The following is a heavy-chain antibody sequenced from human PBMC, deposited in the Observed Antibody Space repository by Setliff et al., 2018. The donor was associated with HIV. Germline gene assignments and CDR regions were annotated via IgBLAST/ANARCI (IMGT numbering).Heavy chain of an antibody. CDR3: ARDPYDTSENPYDP. Sequence: ASVKVSCKASGYTFTGHYMHWVRQAPGQGLEWMGWFNPDSGDSHYAQNFQDRVTMTRDTSIDTAYLELSSLRSDDTAVYYCARDPYDTSENPYDPWGQGTLVTVSS. CDR1: GYTFTGHY. J-gene: IGHJ5*02. V-gene: IGHV1-2*02. D-gene: IGHD3-16*01. CDR2: FNPDSGDS.